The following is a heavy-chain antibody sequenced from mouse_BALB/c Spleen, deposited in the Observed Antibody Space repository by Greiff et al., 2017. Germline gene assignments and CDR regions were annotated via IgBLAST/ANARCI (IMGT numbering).Heavy chain of an antibody. V-gene: IGHV5-9-4*01. D-gene: IGHD1-1*01. CDR1: GFTFSSYA. J-gene: IGHJ1*01. Sequence: EVMLVESGGGLVKPGGSLKLSCAASGFTFSSYAMSWVRQSPEKRLEWVAEISSGGSYTYYPDTVTGRFTISRDNAKNTLYLQMSSLRSEDTAMYYCARGVYYYGSSHWYFDVWGAGTTVTVSS. CDR3: ARGVYYYGSSHWYFDV. CDR2: ISSGGSYT.